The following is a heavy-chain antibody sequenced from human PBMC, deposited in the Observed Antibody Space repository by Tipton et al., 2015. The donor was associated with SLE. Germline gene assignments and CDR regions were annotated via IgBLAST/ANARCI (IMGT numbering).Heavy chain of an antibody. V-gene: IGHV4-38-2*02. J-gene: IGHJ6*02. CDR2: IYHSGST. CDR3: AREVGYSSSWYTIDV. Sequence: TLSLTCAVSGYSISSGYYWGWIRQPPGKGLEWIGSIYHSGSTYYNPSLKSRVTISVDTSKNQFSLKLSSVTAADTAVYYCAREVGYSSSWYTIDVWGQGTTVTVSS. D-gene: IGHD6-13*01. CDR1: GYSISSGYY.